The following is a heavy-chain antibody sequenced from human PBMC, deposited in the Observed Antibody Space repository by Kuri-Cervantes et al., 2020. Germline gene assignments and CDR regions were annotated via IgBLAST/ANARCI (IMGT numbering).Heavy chain of an antibody. J-gene: IGHJ2*01. CDR3: ARDREGIAAADWYFDL. Sequence: GGSLRLSCAASGFKFKNYWMTWVRQAPGKGLEWVSSISSSSYIYYADSVKGRFAISRDNAKNSLYLQMNSLRAEDTAVYYCARDREGIAAADWYFDLWGRGTLVTVSS. CDR2: ISSSSYI. V-gene: IGHV3-21*01. CDR1: GFKFKNYW. D-gene: IGHD6-13*01.